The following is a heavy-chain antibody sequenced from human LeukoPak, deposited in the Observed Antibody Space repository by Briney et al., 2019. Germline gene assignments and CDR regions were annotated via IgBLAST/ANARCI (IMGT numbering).Heavy chain of an antibody. D-gene: IGHD6-19*01. Sequence: SETLSLTCTVSGGSICSGGYYWSWIRQHPGKGLEWIGYIYYSGSTYYNPSLKSRVTISVDTSKKQFFLRLSSVTAADTAVYYCAKGHRYSSGWYWSHWFDPWGQGTLVTVSS. CDR1: GGSICSGGYY. CDR3: AKGHRYSSGWYWSHWFDP. V-gene: IGHV4-31*03. CDR2: IYYSGST. J-gene: IGHJ5*02.